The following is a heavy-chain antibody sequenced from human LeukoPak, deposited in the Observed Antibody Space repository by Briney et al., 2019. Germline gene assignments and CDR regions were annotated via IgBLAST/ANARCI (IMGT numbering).Heavy chain of an antibody. CDR1: GGSISSYY. CDR2: IYYSGST. V-gene: IGHV4-59*01. CDR3: ARQYSSGWYPTGAFDI. Sequence: PTETLSLTCTVSGGSISSYYWSWIRQPPGKGLEWIGYIYYSGSTNYNPSLKSRVTISVDTSKNQFSLKLSSVTAADTAVYYCARQYSSGWYPTGAFDIWGQGTMVTVSS. D-gene: IGHD6-19*01. J-gene: IGHJ3*02.